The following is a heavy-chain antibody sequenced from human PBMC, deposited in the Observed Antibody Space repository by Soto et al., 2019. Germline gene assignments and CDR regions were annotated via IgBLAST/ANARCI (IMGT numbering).Heavy chain of an antibody. V-gene: IGHV4-39*01. D-gene: IGHD3-9*01. J-gene: IGHJ3*02. CDR3: ARHGPRYFDWLPPVGLAFDI. Sequence: KPSETLSLTCTVSGGSISSSSYYWGGIRQPPGKGLEWIGSIYYSGSTYYNPSLKSRVTISVDTSKDQFSLKLSSVTAADTAVYYCARHGPRYFDWLPPVGLAFDIWGQGTMVTVSS. CDR1: GGSISSSSYY. CDR2: IYYSGST.